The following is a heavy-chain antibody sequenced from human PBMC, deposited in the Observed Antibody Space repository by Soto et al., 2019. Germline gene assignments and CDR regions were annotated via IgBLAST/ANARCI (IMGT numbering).Heavy chain of an antibody. CDR3: ARRGSGSYYDY. V-gene: IGHV3-23*01. Sequence: GVSQRLSCAASGLNFGGDAISRVRQDPGKGLEWVSAISGSGGSTYYAVSVKGRFTTSRDNSKNTVYLQMNSLRGEDTAVYYCARRGSGSYYDYLGQGTPVTVSS. J-gene: IGHJ4*02. D-gene: IGHD2-15*01. CDR1: GLNFGGDA. CDR2: ISGSGGST.